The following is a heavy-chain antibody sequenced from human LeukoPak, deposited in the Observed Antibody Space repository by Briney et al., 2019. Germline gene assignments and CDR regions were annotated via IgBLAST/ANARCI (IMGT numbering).Heavy chain of an antibody. J-gene: IGHJ4*02. CDR2: IYPGSADA. CDR1: GYMFNNFW. V-gene: IGHV5-51*01. D-gene: IGHD3-22*01. Sequence: GESLKISCQGSGYMFNNFWIGWVRQMPGKGLDWMGIIYPGSADATYSPSFQGQVTISADKSTTTVYLQWSSLKASDTAMYYCARRGSYDNSGYSFDYWGQGTLVTVSS. CDR3: ARRGSYDNSGYSFDY.